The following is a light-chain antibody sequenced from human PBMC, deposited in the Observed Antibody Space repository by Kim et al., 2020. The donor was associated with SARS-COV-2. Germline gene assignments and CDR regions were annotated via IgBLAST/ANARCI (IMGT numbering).Light chain of an antibody. Sequence: GQRFTVSCAGTSSDSVSNTVNWHQQFPGRTPKLLSYSNTQRPSGVPDRFSGSKSGTSASLAITELQCEDEADYYCAALDYSLGGWVFGGGTQLTVL. V-gene: IGLV1-44*01. CDR3: AALDYSLGGWV. CDR1: SSDSVSNT. CDR2: SNT. J-gene: IGLJ3*02.